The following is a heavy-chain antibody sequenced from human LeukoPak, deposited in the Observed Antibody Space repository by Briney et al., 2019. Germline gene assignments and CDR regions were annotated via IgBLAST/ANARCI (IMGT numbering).Heavy chain of an antibody. J-gene: IGHJ3*02. CDR1: GYTFTSYA. V-gene: IGHV1-3*01. Sequence: ASVTVSCTASGYTFTSYAMHWVRQAPGQRLEWMGWINAGNGNTKYSQKFQGRVTITRDTSASTAYMELSSLRSEDTAVYYCARESPSGNAYYYGSGSYYRFDAFDIWGQGTMVTVSS. D-gene: IGHD3-10*01. CDR2: INAGNGNT. CDR3: ARESPSGNAYYYGSGSYYRFDAFDI.